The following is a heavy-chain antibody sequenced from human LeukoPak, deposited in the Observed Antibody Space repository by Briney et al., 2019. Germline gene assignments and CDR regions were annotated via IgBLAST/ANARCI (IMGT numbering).Heavy chain of an antibody. CDR2: INSDESST. D-gene: IGHD4-23*01. CDR1: GFTFSNYW. J-gene: IGHJ5*02. V-gene: IGHV3-74*01. CDR3: VRDVYGGSWFDP. Sequence: GGSLRLCCAASGFTFSNYWLHWGRQAPGKGLVWVSRINSDESSTSYADSVKGRFTISRDNAKNTLYLQMNSLRVEDTAVFYCVRDVYGGSWFDPWGQGALVTVSS.